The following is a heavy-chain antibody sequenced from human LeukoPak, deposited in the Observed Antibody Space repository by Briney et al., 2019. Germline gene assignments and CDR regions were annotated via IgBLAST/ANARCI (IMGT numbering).Heavy chain of an antibody. CDR1: GGSFSDYF. D-gene: IGHD3-22*01. CDR3: VTYYYGSSAPKRNY. V-gene: IGHV4-34*01. CDR2: ISHSGST. J-gene: IGHJ4*02. Sequence: PSETLSLTCAVYGGSFSDYFWSWIRQPPGKGLEWIGEISHSGSTTYNPSLRSRVTISGDTSKKQFSLKLSSVTAADTAVYYCVTYYYGSSAPKRNYWGQGILVTVSS.